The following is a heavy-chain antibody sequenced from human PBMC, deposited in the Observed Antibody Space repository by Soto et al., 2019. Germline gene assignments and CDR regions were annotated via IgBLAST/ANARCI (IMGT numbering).Heavy chain of an antibody. Sequence: QVQLVQSGAEVKKPGSSVKVSCKASGGTFSSYAFSWVRQAPGHGIEWMGGIIRIFHTATYAQKFQGRVTITADESTSTAYMELISLRSDDTAVYYCVHRRDGYNSAFFDYWGQGTLVTVSS. D-gene: IGHD5-12*01. J-gene: IGHJ4*02. CDR1: GGTFSSYA. CDR3: VHRRDGYNSAFFDY. CDR2: IIRIFHTA. V-gene: IGHV1-69*01.